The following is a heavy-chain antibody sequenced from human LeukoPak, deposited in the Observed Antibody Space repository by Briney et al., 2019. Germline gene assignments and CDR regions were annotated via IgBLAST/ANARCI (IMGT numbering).Heavy chain of an antibody. CDR1: GGTFSSYA. CDR3: ARGFRYCSSTSCYRIYYYMDV. D-gene: IGHD2-2*01. V-gene: IGHV1-69*13. Sequence: SVKVSCKASGGTFSSYAISWVRQAPGQGLEWMGGIIPIFGTANYAQKFQGRVTITADESTSTAYMELSSLRSEDTAVYYCARGFRYCSSTSCYRIYYYMDVWGKGTTVTISS. CDR2: IIPIFGTA. J-gene: IGHJ6*03.